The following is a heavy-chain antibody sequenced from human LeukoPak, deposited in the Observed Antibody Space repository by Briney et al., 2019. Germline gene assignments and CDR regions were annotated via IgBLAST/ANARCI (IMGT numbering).Heavy chain of an antibody. V-gene: IGHV4-59*12. J-gene: IGHJ4*02. Sequence: SETLSLTCTVSGGSISSYYWSWLRQPPGKGLEWIGYIYYSGSTNYNPSLKSRVTISVDTSKNQFSLKLSSVTAADTAVYYCARGDYDTSSPFDYWGQGTLVTVSS. CDR3: ARGDYDTSSPFDY. CDR1: GGSISSYY. D-gene: IGHD3-22*01. CDR2: IYYSGST.